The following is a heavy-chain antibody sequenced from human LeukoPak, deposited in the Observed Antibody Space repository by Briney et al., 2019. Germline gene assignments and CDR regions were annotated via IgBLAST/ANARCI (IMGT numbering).Heavy chain of an antibody. V-gene: IGHV5-51*01. CDR3: ARQEYCSGGSCYTWFDP. J-gene: IGHJ5*02. Sequence: GESLKISCKGSGYSINNYWIGWVRQMPGKGLEWMGIIYPADSDIRYSSSFQGQVTISADKSISTAYLQWSSLKASDTAMYYCARQEYCSGGSCYTWFDPWGQGTLVTVSS. CDR2: IYPADSDI. CDR1: GYSINNYW. D-gene: IGHD2-15*01.